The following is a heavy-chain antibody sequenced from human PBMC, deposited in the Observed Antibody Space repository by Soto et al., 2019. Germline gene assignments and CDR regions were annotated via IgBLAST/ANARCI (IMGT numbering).Heavy chain of an antibody. CDR3: AREQKFNYGWGSESQGNMEV. CDR1: GYTFTSYY. V-gene: IGHV1-46*01. CDR2: INPSGGST. Sequence: ASVKVSCRASGYTFTSYYMHWVRQAPGQGLEWMGIINPSGGSTSYAQKFQGRVTMTRDTSTSTVYMELSSLRSEDTAVYYCAREQKFNYGWGSESQGNMEVWGKGTRVTVS. J-gene: IGHJ6*03. D-gene: IGHD3-10*01.